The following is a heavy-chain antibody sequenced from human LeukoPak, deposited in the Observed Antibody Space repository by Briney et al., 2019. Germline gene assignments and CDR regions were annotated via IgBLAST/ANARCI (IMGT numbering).Heavy chain of an antibody. V-gene: IGHV3-7*01. CDR3: ARDAEVGTLFGVLSRYNWFDP. CDR2: IKEDGTEK. CDR1: GFGFSYFW. Sequence: GGSLRLSCAASGFGFSYFWMSWVRQPPGKGLEWVANIKEDGTEKYYVDSVKGRFTISRDNAKKSLFLQMNSLRAEDTAVYYCARDAEVGTLFGVLSRYNWFDPWGQGALVTVSS. J-gene: IGHJ5*02. D-gene: IGHD3-3*01.